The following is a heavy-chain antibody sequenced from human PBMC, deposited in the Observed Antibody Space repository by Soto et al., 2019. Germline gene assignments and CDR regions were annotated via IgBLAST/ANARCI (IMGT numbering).Heavy chain of an antibody. CDR1: GYTFTNHG. CDR3: ARDVVAVTGNWFDP. Sequence: ASVKVSCKASGYTFTNHGISWVRQAPGQGLEWMGWISSYNGNTNYAQRLQGRVTMTRDTSTNTVYMELRSLRSDDTAVYYCARDVVAVTGNWFDPWGQGTLVTVSS. V-gene: IGHV1-18*01. J-gene: IGHJ5*02. D-gene: IGHD6-19*01. CDR2: ISSYNGNT.